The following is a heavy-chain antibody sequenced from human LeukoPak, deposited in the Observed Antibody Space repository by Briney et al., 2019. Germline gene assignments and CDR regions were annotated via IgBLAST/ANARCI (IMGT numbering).Heavy chain of an antibody. D-gene: IGHD2-8*01. CDR1: GFTFSDYY. Sequence: GGSLRVSCAASGFTFSDYYMSWIRQAPGKGLEWVSYISSSGSTIYYADSVKGRFTISRDNAKNSLYLQMNSLSAEDTAVYYCARGHLYCTNGVCYEDYWGQGTLVTVSS. CDR2: ISSSGSTI. J-gene: IGHJ4*02. CDR3: ARGHLYCTNGVCYEDY. V-gene: IGHV3-11*01.